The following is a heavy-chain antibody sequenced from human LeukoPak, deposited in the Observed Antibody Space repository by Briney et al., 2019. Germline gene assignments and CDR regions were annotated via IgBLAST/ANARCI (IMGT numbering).Heavy chain of an antibody. CDR3: ARMGIAVAGTAFIFDY. J-gene: IGHJ4*02. Sequence: SVKVSCKASGGTFSSYAISRVRQAPGQGLEWMGRIIPIFGTANYAQKFQGRVTITTDESTSTAYMELSSLRSEDTAVYYSARMGIAVAGTAFIFDYWGQGTLVTVSS. V-gene: IGHV1-69*05. CDR2: IIPIFGTA. D-gene: IGHD6-19*01. CDR1: GGTFSSYA.